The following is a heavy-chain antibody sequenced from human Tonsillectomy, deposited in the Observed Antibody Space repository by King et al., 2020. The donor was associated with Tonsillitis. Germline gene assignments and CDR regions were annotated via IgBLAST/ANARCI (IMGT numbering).Heavy chain of an antibody. Sequence: VQLVESGGGLVQPGRSLRLSCAASGFTFDDHAMHWVRQAPGKGLEWVSGISWNCDSIGYADSVKGRFTISRDNAKNSLYLQMNSLTAEDTALYYCAKRGLRGSGSYYNALFDFWGQGTLVTVSS. CDR2: ISWNCDSI. D-gene: IGHD3-10*01. CDR1: GFTFDDHA. V-gene: IGHV3-9*01. CDR3: AKRGLRGSGSYYNALFDF. J-gene: IGHJ4*02.